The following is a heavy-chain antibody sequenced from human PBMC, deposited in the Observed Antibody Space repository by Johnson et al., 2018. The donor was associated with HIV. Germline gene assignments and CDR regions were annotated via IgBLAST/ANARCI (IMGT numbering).Heavy chain of an antibody. Sequence: QVQLVESGGGLVKPGGSLRLSCAASGFTFTDYYMNWMRQAPGKGLEWVSHISSSGSTIYYADSVQGRFTISRDNSKNTLYLQMNSLGAEDTAVYYCAREGITMIVVVIKGAFDIWGQGTMVTVSS. J-gene: IGHJ3*02. D-gene: IGHD3-22*01. CDR1: GFTFTDYY. V-gene: IGHV3-11*04. CDR2: ISSSGSTI. CDR3: AREGITMIVVVIKGAFDI.